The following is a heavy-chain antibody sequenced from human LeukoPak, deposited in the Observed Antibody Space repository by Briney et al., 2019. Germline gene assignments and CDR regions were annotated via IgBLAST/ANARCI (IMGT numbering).Heavy chain of an antibody. CDR2: IYHSGNT. D-gene: IGHD3-22*01. Sequence: SGTLSLTCAVSGGSISNSNWWSWVRQPPGKGLEWIGEIYHSGNTNYNPSLKSRVTITVDTSKNQFSLELNSVTAADTAQYFCTTLYYYDTTGYYWRGFDYWGQGALVTVSS. V-gene: IGHV4-4*02. J-gene: IGHJ4*02. CDR3: TTLYYYDTTGYYWRGFDY. CDR1: GGSISNSNW.